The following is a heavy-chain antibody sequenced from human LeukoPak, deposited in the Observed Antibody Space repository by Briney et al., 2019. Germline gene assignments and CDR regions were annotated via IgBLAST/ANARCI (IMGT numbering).Heavy chain of an antibody. J-gene: IGHJ6*02. CDR3: ARVAVAGQNYYYYYGMDV. Sequence: AGRSLRLSCAASGFTFGSYAMHWVRQAPGKGLEWVAVISFVGSNKYYADSVKGRFTISRDNSKNTLYLQMNSLRAEDTAVYYCARVAVAGQNYYYYYGMDVWGQGTTVTVSS. V-gene: IGHV3-30*04. D-gene: IGHD6-19*01. CDR2: ISFVGSNK. CDR1: GFTFGSYA.